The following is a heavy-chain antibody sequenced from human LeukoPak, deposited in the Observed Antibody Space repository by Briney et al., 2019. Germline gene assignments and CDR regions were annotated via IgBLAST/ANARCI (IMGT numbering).Heavy chain of an antibody. CDR1: GFTFSSYA. Sequence: PGGSLRLSCAASGFTFSSYAMSWVRQAPGKGLEWVSAISGSGGSTYYADSVKGRFTISRDNSKNTLYLQMNSLRAEDTAVHYCAKVVIVGATPSYGMDVWGQGTTVTVSS. CDR3: AKVVIVGATPSYGMDV. CDR2: ISGSGGST. J-gene: IGHJ6*02. V-gene: IGHV3-23*01. D-gene: IGHD1-26*01.